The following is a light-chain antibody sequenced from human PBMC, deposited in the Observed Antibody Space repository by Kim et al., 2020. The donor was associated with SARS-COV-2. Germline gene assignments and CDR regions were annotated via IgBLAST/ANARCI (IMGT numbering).Light chain of an antibody. CDR2: YDS. V-gene: IGLV3-21*04. Sequence: PGKKARITCGGNNIGSKSVHWYQQKPGQAPVLVIYYDSDRPSGIPERFSGSNSGNTATLTISRVEAGDEADYYCQVWDSSSDHRVFGGGTKLTVL. J-gene: IGLJ3*02. CDR3: QVWDSSSDHRV. CDR1: NIGSKS.